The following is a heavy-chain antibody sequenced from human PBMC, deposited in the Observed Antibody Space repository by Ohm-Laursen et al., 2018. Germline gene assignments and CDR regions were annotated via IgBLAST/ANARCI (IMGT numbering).Heavy chain of an antibody. CDR2: ISSSSSYI. CDR3: ARIPYSYYDSSGPLYVDY. D-gene: IGHD3-22*01. J-gene: IGHJ4*02. Sequence: SLRLSCSASGFTLSSYDMNWVRQAPGKGLEWVSSISSSSSYIYYADSVKGRFTISRDNAKNSVYLQMNSLRGDDTAVYYCARIPYSYYDSSGPLYVDYWGQGTLVTVSS. CDR1: GFTLSSYD. V-gene: IGHV3-21*01.